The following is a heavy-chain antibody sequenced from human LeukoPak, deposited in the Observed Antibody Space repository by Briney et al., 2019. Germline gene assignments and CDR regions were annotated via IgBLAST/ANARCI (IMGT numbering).Heavy chain of an antibody. J-gene: IGHJ3*02. CDR1: GFTFSSYS. CDR2: ISSSSSTT. CDR3: AKGKTNAFDI. Sequence: PGGSLRLSCAASGFTFSSYSMNWVRQAPGKGLEWVSYISSSSSTTYYADSVKGRFSISRDNAKKSLYLQMNSLRAEDTAVYYCAKGKTNAFDIWGQGTMVTVSS. D-gene: IGHD1-14*01. V-gene: IGHV3-48*01.